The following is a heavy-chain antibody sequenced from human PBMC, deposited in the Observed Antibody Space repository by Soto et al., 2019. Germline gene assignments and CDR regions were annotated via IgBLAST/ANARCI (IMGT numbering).Heavy chain of an antibody. CDR3: ARVAAAVRDAFDI. D-gene: IGHD6-13*01. V-gene: IGHV6-1*01. J-gene: IGHJ3*02. CDR2: TYYRSKWYN. Sequence: SQTLSLTCAISGDSVSSNSAASNCIRQSPSRGLEWLGRTYYRSKWYNDYAVSVKSRITINPDTSKNQFSLQLNSVAPEDTAVYYCARVAAAVRDAFDIWGQGTMVTVSS. CDR1: GDSVSSNSAA.